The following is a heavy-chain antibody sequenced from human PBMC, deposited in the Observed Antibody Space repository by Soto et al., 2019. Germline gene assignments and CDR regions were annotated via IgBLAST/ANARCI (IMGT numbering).Heavy chain of an antibody. CDR2: ISYDGSNR. J-gene: IGHJ2*01. V-gene: IGHV3-30-3*01. CDR1: GFTFSSYA. Sequence: QVQLVESGGGVVQPGRSLRLSCAASGFTFSSYAMHWVRQAPGKGLEWVAVISYDGSNRYYADSVQGRFTISRDTSKNTRYLKMNLVRGVAPAVYCCALDSWWGTGLVISYCDLWGRGALVTVSS. D-gene: IGHD3-9*01. CDR3: ALDSWWGTGLVISYCDL.